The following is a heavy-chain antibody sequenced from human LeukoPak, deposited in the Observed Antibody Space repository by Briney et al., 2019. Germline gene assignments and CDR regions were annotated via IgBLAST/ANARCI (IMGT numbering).Heavy chain of an antibody. V-gene: IGHV1-18*01. J-gene: IGHJ4*02. D-gene: IGHD3-3*01. CDR2: ISAYNGNT. CDR3: ARVGSKHDFWSGYYTGDY. Sequence: GASVKVSCKASGYTFTSYGISWVRQAPGQGLEWMGWISAYNGNTNYAQKIQGRVTMTTDTSTSTAYMELRSLRSDDTAVYYCARVGSKHDFWSGYYTGDYWGQGTLVTVSS. CDR1: GYTFTSYG.